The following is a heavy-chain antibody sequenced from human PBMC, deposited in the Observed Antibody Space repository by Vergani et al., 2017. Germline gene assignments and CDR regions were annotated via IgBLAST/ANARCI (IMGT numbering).Heavy chain of an antibody. CDR1: GFTFSSYE. Sequence: EVQLVESGGGLVQPGGSLRLSCAASGFTFSSYEMNWVRQAPGKGLEWVSYISSSGSTIYYADSVKGRFTISRDNAKNSLYLQMNSLRAEDTPVYYCARRAGKKAVAGTVDYWGQGTLVTVSS. CDR3: ARRAGKKAVAGTVDY. D-gene: IGHD6-19*01. V-gene: IGHV3-48*03. J-gene: IGHJ4*02. CDR2: ISSSGSTI.